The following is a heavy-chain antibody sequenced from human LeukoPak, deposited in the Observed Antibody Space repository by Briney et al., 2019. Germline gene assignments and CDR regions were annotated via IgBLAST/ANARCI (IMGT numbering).Heavy chain of an antibody. V-gene: IGHV3-30*02. CDR1: GFTFNNYG. CDR2: IRYDGSNT. J-gene: IGHJ4*02. D-gene: IGHD6-19*01. Sequence: GGSLRLSCAASGFTFNNYGMHWVRQAPGKGLEWLAFIRYDGSNTYYADSVKGRFTVSRDDSKNTLYLQMNSLRAEDTALYYCARVMAVAGRGGLYYFDYWGQGTLVTVSS. CDR3: ARVMAVAGRGGLYYFDY.